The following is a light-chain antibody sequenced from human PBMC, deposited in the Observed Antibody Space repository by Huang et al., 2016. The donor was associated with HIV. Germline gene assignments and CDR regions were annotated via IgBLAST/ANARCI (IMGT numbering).Light chain of an antibody. CDR2: AAS. CDR3: QQAVSFPLT. V-gene: IGKV1-12*01. CDR1: QDINRW. Sequence: DIQMTQSPSSVSASVGDRISFTCRASQDINRWLAWYQQKPGKAPKLLIYAASTLQGGVPSRFSGRVSGTGFTLTINNLQPEDFATYFCQQAVSFPLTCGGGTKVEIK. J-gene: IGKJ4*01.